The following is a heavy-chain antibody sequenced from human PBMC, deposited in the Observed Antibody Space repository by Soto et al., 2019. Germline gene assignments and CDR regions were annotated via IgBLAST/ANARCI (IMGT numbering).Heavy chain of an antibody. CDR2: ISSSGSTI. D-gene: IGHD6-13*01. CDR3: AREGVAAAEDYYYGMDV. Sequence: GGSLRLSCAASGFTFSSYEMNWVRQAPGKGLEWVSYISSSGSTIYYADSVKGRFTISRDNAKNSLYLQMNSLRAEDTAVYYCAREGVAAAEDYYYGMDVWGQGTTVTVSS. CDR1: GFTFSSYE. J-gene: IGHJ6*02. V-gene: IGHV3-48*03.